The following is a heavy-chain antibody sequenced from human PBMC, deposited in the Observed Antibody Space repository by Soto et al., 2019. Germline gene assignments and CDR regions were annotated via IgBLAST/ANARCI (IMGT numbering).Heavy chain of an antibody. V-gene: IGHV3-72*01. CDR3: ARVVGATLFWWIDP. CDR2: AGNKASSYTT. CDR1: GFTFSNHH. D-gene: IGHD1-26*01. J-gene: IGHJ5*02. Sequence: GGSLRLSCAASGFTFSNHHIDWVRQAPGKGLEWVGRAGNKASSYTTQYAASVKGGFTISRDDSKNSLYLQMNSLKIEDTAVYYCARVVGATLFWWIDPRGQGTLVTVSS.